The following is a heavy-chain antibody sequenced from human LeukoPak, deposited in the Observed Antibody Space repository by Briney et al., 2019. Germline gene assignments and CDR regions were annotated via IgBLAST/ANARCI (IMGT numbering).Heavy chain of an antibody. CDR1: GGSISSYY. Sequence: PSETLSLTCTVSGGSISSYYWSWIRQPPGKGLEWIGYIYYSGSTNYNPSLKSRVTISVDTSKNQFSLKLSSVTAADTAVYYCARLYCGGDCYYLGNFDYWGQGTLVTVSS. D-gene: IGHD2-21*02. CDR3: ARLYCGGDCYYLGNFDY. J-gene: IGHJ4*02. V-gene: IGHV4-59*08. CDR2: IYYSGST.